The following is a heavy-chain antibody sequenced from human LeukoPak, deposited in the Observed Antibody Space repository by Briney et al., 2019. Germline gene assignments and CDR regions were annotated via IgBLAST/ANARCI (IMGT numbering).Heavy chain of an antibody. J-gene: IGHJ6*02. V-gene: IGHV3-21*01. CDR3: ARPVSVAGHYYYGMDV. CDR2: ISSSSSYI. D-gene: IGHD6-19*01. CDR1: GFTFSSYS. Sequence: GGSLRLSCAASGFTFSSYSMNWVRQAPGKGLEWVSSISSSSSYIYYADSVKGRSTISRDNAKNSLYLQMNSLRAEDTAVYYCARPVSVAGHYYYGMDVWGQGTTVTVSS.